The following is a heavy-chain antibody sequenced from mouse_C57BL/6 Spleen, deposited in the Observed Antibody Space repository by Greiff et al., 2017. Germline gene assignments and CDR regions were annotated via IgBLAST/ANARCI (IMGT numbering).Heavy chain of an antibody. D-gene: IGHD1-1*01. CDR2: IDPSDSET. CDR1: GYTFTSYW. CDR3: ARSEVYYGSSHWYFDV. V-gene: IGHV1-52*01. J-gene: IGHJ1*03. Sequence: QVQLQQPGAELVRPGSSVKLSCKASGYTFTSYWMHWVKQRPIQGLEWIGNIDPSDSETHYNQKFKDKATLTVDKSSSTAYMPLSSLTSEDSAVYYCARSEVYYGSSHWYFDVWGTGPTVTVSS.